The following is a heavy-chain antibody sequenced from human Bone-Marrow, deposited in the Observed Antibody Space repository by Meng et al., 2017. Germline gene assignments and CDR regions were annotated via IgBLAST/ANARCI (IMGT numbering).Heavy chain of an antibody. J-gene: IGHJ4*02. CDR3: TRDGYSDCSSTSCFDY. V-gene: IGHV7-4-1*02. Sequence: QVQLVQSGSELKKPGASVKVSCKASGYTFTHYAINWPRQAPGQGLEWMGWIDTNTGNPTYAQGFTGRFVFSLDTSVSTAYLQISSLKADDTAVYYCTRDGYSDCSSTSCFDYWGQGTLVTVSS. D-gene: IGHD2-2*01. CDR1: GYTFTHYA. CDR2: IDTNTGNP.